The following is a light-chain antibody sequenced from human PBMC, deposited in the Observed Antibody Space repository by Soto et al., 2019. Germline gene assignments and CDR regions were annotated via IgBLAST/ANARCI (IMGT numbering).Light chain of an antibody. V-gene: IGKV1-39*01. CDR3: QQTYSNLWT. CDR2: AAS. Sequence: DIQLTQSPSSLPASVGDTVSITCRASQTVSRYLNWYQQKSGTAPKILIYAASTLHTGVPSRFSGRGSGTDFTLTINNLQREDFADYFCQQTYSNLWTFGQGTKVDIK. CDR1: QTVSRY. J-gene: IGKJ1*01.